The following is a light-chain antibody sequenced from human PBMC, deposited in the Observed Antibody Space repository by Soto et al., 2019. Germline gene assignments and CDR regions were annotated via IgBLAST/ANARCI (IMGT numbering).Light chain of an antibody. CDR1: QSVSSK. CDR2: GAS. J-gene: IGKJ1*01. V-gene: IGKV3-15*01. CDR3: QQYNNWPRT. Sequence: EIVMTQSPATLSVSPGERATLSCRASQSVSSKLAWYQQKPGQAPRLLIFGASIRATGIPARFSGSGSGTEFTLTISSLQSEDFAVHYCQQYNNWPRTFGQGTKVDIK.